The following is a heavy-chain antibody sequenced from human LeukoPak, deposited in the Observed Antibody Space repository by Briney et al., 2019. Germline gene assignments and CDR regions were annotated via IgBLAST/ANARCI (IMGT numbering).Heavy chain of an antibody. CDR1: GYTFTGYY. Sequence: ASVTVSCKASGYTFTGYYMHWVRQAPGQGLEWMGWINPNSGGTNCAQKFQGRVTMTRDTSISTAYMELSRLRSDDTAVYYCARSMVRGVIIGMDWGQGTLVTVSS. CDR3: ARSMVRGVIIGMD. CDR2: INPNSGGT. D-gene: IGHD3-10*01. V-gene: IGHV1-2*02. J-gene: IGHJ4*02.